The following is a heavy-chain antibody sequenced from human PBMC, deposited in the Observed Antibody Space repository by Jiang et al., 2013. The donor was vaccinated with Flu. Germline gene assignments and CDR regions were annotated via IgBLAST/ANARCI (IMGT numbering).Heavy chain of an antibody. CDR2: ISGRDDST. V-gene: IGHV3-23*01. CDR3: AKDFTNFYDSSGYYYFDY. Sequence: VQLLESGGGLVQPGGSLRLSCAASGFTFSDYAMSWVRQAPGKGLEWVSVISGRDDSTFYADSVKGRFTISRDNSKNTLYLRMHSLRADDTAVYYCAKDFTNFYDSSGYYYFDYWGQGTLVTVSS. CDR1: GFTFSDYA. J-gene: IGHJ4*02. D-gene: IGHD3-22*01.